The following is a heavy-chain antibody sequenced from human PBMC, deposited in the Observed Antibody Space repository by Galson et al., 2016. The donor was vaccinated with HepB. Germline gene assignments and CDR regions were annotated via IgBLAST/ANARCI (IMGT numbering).Heavy chain of an antibody. J-gene: IGHJ4*02. CDR2: IYRGGGT. Sequence: SLRLSCAASGFIVSSYYMSWVRQAPGKGLQWVSTIYRGGGTFYADSVKGRFTISRDISKNTVYLQMNSLGDEDTAVYYCASTIDDRPAKYYFDDWGQGTLVTVSA. CDR1: GFIVSSYY. D-gene: IGHD3-22*01. V-gene: IGHV3-66*01. CDR3: ASTIDDRPAKYYFDD.